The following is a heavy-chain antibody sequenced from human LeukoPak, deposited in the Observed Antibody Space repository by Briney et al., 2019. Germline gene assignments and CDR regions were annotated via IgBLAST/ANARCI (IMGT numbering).Heavy chain of an antibody. CDR1: GGSISSSNW. V-gene: IGHV4-4*02. J-gene: IGHJ3*02. CDR3: ARDCSGGSCYSSTRDAFDI. Sequence: SETLSLTRAVSGGSISSSNWWSWVRQPPGKGLEWIGEIYHSGSTNYNPSLKSRVTISVDKSKNQFSLKLNSVTAADTAVYYCARDCSGGSCYSSTRDAFDIWGQGTMVTVSS. CDR2: IYHSGST. D-gene: IGHD2-15*01.